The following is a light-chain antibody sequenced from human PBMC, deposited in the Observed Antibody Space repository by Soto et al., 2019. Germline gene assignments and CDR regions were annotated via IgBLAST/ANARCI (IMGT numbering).Light chain of an antibody. CDR3: QQYNSYPYT. V-gene: IGKV1-5*03. Sequence: DIQMTQSPSTLSASVGDRVTITCRASQSISSWLAWYQQKPGKAPKLLIYPASSLESGVPSRFSGSGSGTEFTLTISSLQPDDFATYYCQQYNSYPYTFGQGTKLEIK. J-gene: IGKJ2*01. CDR1: QSISSW. CDR2: PAS.